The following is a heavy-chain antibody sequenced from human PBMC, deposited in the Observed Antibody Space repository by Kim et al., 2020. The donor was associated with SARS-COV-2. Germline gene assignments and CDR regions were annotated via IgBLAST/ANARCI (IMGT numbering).Heavy chain of an antibody. CDR1: GGSISSYY. D-gene: IGHD1-1*01. Sequence: SETLSLTCTVSGGSISSYYWSWIRQPPGKGLEWIGYIYYSGSTNYNPSLKSRVTISVDTSKNQFSLKLSSVTAADTAVYYCARDQGMDWNDGDYYYYGMDVWGQGTTVTVSS. CDR3: ARDQGMDWNDGDYYYYGMDV. CDR2: IYYSGST. J-gene: IGHJ6*02. V-gene: IGHV4-59*01.